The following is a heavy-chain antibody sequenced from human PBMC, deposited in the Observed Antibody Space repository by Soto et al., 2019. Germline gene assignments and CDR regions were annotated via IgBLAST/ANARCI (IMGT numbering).Heavy chain of an antibody. CDR1: GFSLSTRGVA. CDR3: AHRPGICLAFDY. CDR2: IYWDDDK. Sequence: QITLKESGPTLVKPTQTLTLTCTFSGFSLSTRGVAVGWIRQPPGKALEWLALIYWDDDKRYSPSLKSTLTITKDTSRNQVVLTVTNMDPVDTATYYCAHRPGICLAFDYWGQGTLVTVSS. J-gene: IGHJ4*02. D-gene: IGHD3-16*01. V-gene: IGHV2-5*02.